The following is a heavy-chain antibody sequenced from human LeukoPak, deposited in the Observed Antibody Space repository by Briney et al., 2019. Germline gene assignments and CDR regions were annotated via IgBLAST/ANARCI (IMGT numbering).Heavy chain of an antibody. D-gene: IGHD6-19*01. CDR1: GFTFSSHA. V-gene: IGHV3-30-3*01. CDR3: GRDGSGYGSGWYYFDY. Sequence: PGRSLRLSCAASGFTFSSHAVHWVRQAPGKGLEWVAVISYDGSNKHYADSVKGRFTISRDNSKNTLYLQMNSLRAEDTAVYYCGRDGSGYGSGWYYFDYWGQGTLVPVFS. CDR2: ISYDGSNK. J-gene: IGHJ4*02.